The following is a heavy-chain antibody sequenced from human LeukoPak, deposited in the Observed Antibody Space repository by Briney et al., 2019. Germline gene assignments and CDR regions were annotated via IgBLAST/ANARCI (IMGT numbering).Heavy chain of an antibody. D-gene: IGHD6-6*01. CDR3: AREEYRSSGGFDY. Sequence: GGSLRLSCAASGFTVSSNYMSWVRQAPGKGLEWVSVIYSGGSTYYADSVKGRFTISRDNSKNTLYLQMNSLRAEDTAVYYCAREEYRSSGGFDYWGQGTLVTVSS. J-gene: IGHJ4*02. CDR2: IYSGGST. CDR1: GFTVSSNY. V-gene: IGHV3-53*01.